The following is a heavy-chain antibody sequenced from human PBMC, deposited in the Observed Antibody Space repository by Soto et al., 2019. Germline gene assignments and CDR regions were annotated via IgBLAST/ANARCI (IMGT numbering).Heavy chain of an antibody. CDR2: ISAYNGNT. V-gene: IGHV1-18*01. CDR3: ARVLTYYYDSSGYYENWLDP. Sequence: SSVKVSCKASGYTFTSYGISWVRQAPGQGLEWMGWISAYNGNTNYAQKLQGRVTMTTDTSTSTAYMELRSLRSDDTAVYYCARVLTYYYDSSGYYENWLDPWGQGTLVTVSS. CDR1: GYTFTSYG. D-gene: IGHD3-22*01. J-gene: IGHJ5*02.